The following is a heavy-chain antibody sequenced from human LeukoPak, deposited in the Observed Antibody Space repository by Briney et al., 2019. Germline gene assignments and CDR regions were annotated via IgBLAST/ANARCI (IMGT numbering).Heavy chain of an antibody. CDR2: INENGSGN. D-gene: IGHD2-15*01. J-gene: IGHJ4*02. V-gene: IGHV3-7*03. Sequence: GGSLRLSCVASGYTFSTFWMSWVRQAPGKGPEWVANINENGSGNFYVDSVKGRFTISRDNAKNSLFLQMNSLRAEDTAVYYCARDNGWSADFWGQGTLVTVSS. CDR3: ARDNGWSADF. CDR1: GYTFSTFW.